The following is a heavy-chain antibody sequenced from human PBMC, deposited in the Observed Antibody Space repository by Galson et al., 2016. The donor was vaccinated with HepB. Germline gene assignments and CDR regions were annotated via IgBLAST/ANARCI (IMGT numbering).Heavy chain of an antibody. J-gene: IGHJ4*02. Sequence: QSGAEVKKPGESLKISCKASGYSFTTYWIAWVRQMPGKGLEWMGIIYPSDSDTRYSPSFQGQVTILVDKSSSAAYLQWSSLKASDSAMYYCARLNNVLAAIGRGFDYWGQGTLVTVSS. CDR3: ARLNNVLAAIGRGFDY. CDR2: IYPSDSDT. D-gene: IGHD2-2*01. CDR1: GYSFTTYW. V-gene: IGHV5-51*01.